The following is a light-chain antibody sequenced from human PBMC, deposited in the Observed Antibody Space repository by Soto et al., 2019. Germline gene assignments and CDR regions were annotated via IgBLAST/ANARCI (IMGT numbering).Light chain of an antibody. V-gene: IGLV4-69*01. Sequence: QSVLTQSPSASASLGASVKLTCTLSSGHSSYAIAWYQQQPEKGPRYLMKLNSDGSHSKGDGIPDRFSGSSSGAERYLTISSLQSEDEADYYCQTWGTGIGLFGGGTKVTVL. CDR2: LNSDGSH. CDR1: SGHSSYA. J-gene: IGLJ2*01. CDR3: QTWGTGIGL.